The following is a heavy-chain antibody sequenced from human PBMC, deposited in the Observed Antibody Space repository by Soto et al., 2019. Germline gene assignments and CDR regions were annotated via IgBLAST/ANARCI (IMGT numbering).Heavy chain of an antibody. CDR3: ARDTSGTYSIDY. Sequence: EVQVVESGGGSVQPGGSLRLSCAASGFTFSRYTMNWVRQAPGKGLEWLSYISGGGGTMSYADSVKGRVTISRDNAKNALYLKMDSLRAEDTAVYYCARDTSGTYSIDYWGQGTLVTVSS. D-gene: IGHD1-26*01. V-gene: IGHV3-48*04. CDR2: ISGGGGTM. J-gene: IGHJ4*02. CDR1: GFTFSRYT.